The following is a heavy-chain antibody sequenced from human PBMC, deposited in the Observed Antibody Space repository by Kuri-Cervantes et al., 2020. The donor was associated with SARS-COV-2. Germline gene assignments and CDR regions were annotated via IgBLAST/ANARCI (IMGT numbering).Heavy chain of an antibody. Sequence: GESLKISCEASGFMISSYWMHWVRQVPEKGRVWVSRIHSSGSSTGYADSVKGRFTISRDNAKNTLYLQMNSLRVEDTAVYYCARGDFWNGYYNWYFDLWGRGTLVTVSS. D-gene: IGHD3-3*01. CDR3: ARGDFWNGYYNWYFDL. CDR2: IHSSGSST. CDR1: GFMISSYW. V-gene: IGHV3-74*01. J-gene: IGHJ2*01.